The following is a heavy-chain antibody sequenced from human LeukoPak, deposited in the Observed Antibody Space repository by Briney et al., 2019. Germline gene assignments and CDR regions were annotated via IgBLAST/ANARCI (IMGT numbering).Heavy chain of an antibody. CDR2: ISAYNGNT. CDR3: ASTPLQHYGSGNYYMDV. Sequence: GASVKVSCKASGYTFTSYGISWVRQAPGQGLEWMGWISAYNGNTNYAQKLQGRVTMTRDMSTSTVYMELSSLRSEDTAVYYCASTPLQHYGSGNYYMDVWGKGTTVTVSS. V-gene: IGHV1-18*01. D-gene: IGHD3-10*01. CDR1: GYTFTSYG. J-gene: IGHJ6*03.